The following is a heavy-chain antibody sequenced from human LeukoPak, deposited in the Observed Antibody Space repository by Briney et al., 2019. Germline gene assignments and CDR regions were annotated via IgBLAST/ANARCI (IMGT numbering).Heavy chain of an antibody. Sequence: GRCLSLSRAASVFTLSKYWMLWVRQAPGGVLAPVSQINTDGTVTTYADSVKGRFTVSRDNADNTMFLQMNSVRDEATAVYYCATKQWLAPPPDSWGQGTPVTVSS. J-gene: IGHJ4*02. CDR3: ATKQWLAPPPDS. CDR1: VFTLSKYW. V-gene: IGHV3-74*01. CDR2: INTDGTVT. D-gene: IGHD6-19*01.